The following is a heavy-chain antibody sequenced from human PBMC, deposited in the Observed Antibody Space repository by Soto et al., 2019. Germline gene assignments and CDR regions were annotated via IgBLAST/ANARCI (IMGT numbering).Heavy chain of an antibody. CDR2: ISWNSGTI. J-gene: IGHJ6*02. CDR3: AKSTGGTANGMDV. V-gene: IGHV3-9*01. D-gene: IGHD2-8*02. Sequence: EVQLVESGGGLVQPGRSLRLSCAASGFTFDNYAMHWVRQAPGKGLEWVSGISWNSGTIGYADSVKGRFTISRDNAKNSLYLQMNSLRAEDTALDYFAKSTGGTANGMDVWGQGTTVTVSS. CDR1: GFTFDNYA.